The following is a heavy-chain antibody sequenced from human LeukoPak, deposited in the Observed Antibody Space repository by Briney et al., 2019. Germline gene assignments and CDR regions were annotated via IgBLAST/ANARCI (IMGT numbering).Heavy chain of an antibody. CDR3: ARPHGDSYCGGDCYYY. D-gene: IGHD2-21*01. J-gene: IGHJ4*02. V-gene: IGHV1-69*01. Sequence: GSSVKVSCKASGGTFSSYAISWVRQAPGQGLEWMGGIIPIFGTANYAQKFQGRVTITADESTSTAYMELSSLRSEDTAVYYCARPHGDSYCGGDCYYYWGQGTLVTVSS. CDR2: IIPIFGTA. CDR1: GGTFSSYA.